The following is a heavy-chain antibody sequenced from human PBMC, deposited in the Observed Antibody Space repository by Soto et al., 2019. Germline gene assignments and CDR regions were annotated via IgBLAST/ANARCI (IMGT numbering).Heavy chain of an antibody. D-gene: IGHD3-22*01. CDR3: AKDRSVWASGYPDY. CDR1: GFTFSSYA. V-gene: IGHV3-23*01. Sequence: LRLSCAASGFTFSSYAMSWVRQAPGKGLEWVSAISGSGGSTYYADSVKGRFTISRDNSKNTLYLQMNSLRAEDTAVYYCAKDRSVWASGYPDYWGQGTLVTVSS. J-gene: IGHJ4*02. CDR2: ISGSGGST.